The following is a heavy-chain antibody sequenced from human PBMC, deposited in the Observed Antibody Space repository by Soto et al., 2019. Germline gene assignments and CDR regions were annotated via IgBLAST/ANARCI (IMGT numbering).Heavy chain of an antibody. V-gene: IGHV3-9*01. J-gene: IGHJ4*02. CDR1: GFNFENYA. CDR3: AKGRSIFGVVTHYYFDY. Sequence: EVQLVESGGGLTQPGRALTLSCAASGFNFENYAMYWVRQAPGKGLEWVSGVSWNSGKTGYADSVKGRFTIFRDNAKNSLYLQMNSLRAEDTAFYYCAKGRSIFGVVTHYYFDYWGQGSLVTVSS. CDR2: VSWNSGKT. D-gene: IGHD3-3*01.